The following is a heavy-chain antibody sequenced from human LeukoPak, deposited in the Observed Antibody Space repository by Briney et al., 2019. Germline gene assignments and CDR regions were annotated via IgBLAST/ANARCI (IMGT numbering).Heavy chain of an antibody. D-gene: IGHD3-22*01. CDR2: ISSSGSTI. CDR3: AKGNNYDSSGPPLDY. J-gene: IGHJ4*02. CDR1: GFTFSDYY. V-gene: IGHV3-11*04. Sequence: GGSLRLSCAASGFTFSDYYMSWIRQAPGKGLEWVSYISSSGSTIYYADSVKGRFTISRDNAKNSLYLQMNSLRPEDTAVYYCAKGNNYDSSGPPLDYWGQGTLVTVSS.